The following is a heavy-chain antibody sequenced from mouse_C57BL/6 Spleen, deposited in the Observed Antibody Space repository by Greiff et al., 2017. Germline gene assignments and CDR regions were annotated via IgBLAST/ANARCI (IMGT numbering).Heavy chain of an antibody. CDR1: GYTFTDYY. V-gene: IGHV1-26*01. J-gene: IGHJ4*01. Sequence: EVQLQQSGPELVKPGASVKLSCKASGYTFTDYYMNWVKQSPGQGLEWIGDINPNNGGTSYNQKFKGKATLTVDKSSSTAYMELSSLTSEDSAVYYCAHAMDYWGQGTSVTVSS. CDR3: AHAMDY. CDR2: INPNNGGT.